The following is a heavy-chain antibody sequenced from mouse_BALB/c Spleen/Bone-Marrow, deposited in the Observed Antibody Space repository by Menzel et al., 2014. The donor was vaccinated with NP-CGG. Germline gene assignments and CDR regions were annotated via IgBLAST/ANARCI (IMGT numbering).Heavy chain of an antibody. Sequence: EVKLQESGAELVKPGASVKLSCTASGCNIKDTYMHWVKQRPEQGLEWIGRIDPANGNTKYDPRFQGKATITADTSSNTVYLQLSSLTSEDTAVYYCARGLLQYYYAMDYWGQGTSVTVSS. V-gene: IGHV14-3*02. CDR3: ARGLLQYYYAMDY. CDR2: IDPANGNT. J-gene: IGHJ4*01. D-gene: IGHD2-3*01. CDR1: GCNIKDTY.